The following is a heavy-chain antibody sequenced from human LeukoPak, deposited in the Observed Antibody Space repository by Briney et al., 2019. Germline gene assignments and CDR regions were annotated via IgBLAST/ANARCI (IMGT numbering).Heavy chain of an antibody. CDR3: AREGVGGGFVDY. V-gene: IGHV3-21*01. D-gene: IGHD3-16*01. CDR2: ISSSSSYI. J-gene: IGHJ4*02. CDR1: GFTFSSYS. Sequence: PGGSLRLSCAASGFTFSSYSMNWVRQAPGKGLEWVSSISSSSSYIYYADSVKGRFTISRDNAKNSLYLQMNSLRAEDTAVYYCAREGVGGGFVDYWGQGTLVTVSS.